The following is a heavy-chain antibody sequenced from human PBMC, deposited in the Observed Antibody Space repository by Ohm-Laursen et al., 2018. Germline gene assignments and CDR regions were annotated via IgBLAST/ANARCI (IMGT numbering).Heavy chain of an antibody. D-gene: IGHD1-26*01. Sequence: SLRLSCAASGFTFSSYAMSWVRQAPGKGLEWVSGISGSGGSTYYADSVKGRFTISRDNSKNTLYLQMNSLRAEDTAVYYCATNSSGIVGFDYWGQGTLVTVSS. V-gene: IGHV3-23*01. CDR3: ATNSSGIVGFDY. J-gene: IGHJ4*02. CDR2: ISGSGGST. CDR1: GFTFSSYA.